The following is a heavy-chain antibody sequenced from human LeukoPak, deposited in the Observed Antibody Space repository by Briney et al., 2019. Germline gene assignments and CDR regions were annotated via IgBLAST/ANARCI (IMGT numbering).Heavy chain of an antibody. D-gene: IGHD2-2*01. Sequence: GDSLKISVRGSGYSFTTYWIGWVGQMPGKGLNWMGIIYPGDSDTRYTPSFQGPVTMSADKSINTAYLQWSSLKASDTAMYYCARRQGCSSTSCPPDYWGQGTLVTVSA. V-gene: IGHV5-51*01. CDR3: ARRQGCSSTSCPPDY. CDR1: GYSFTTYW. CDR2: IYPGDSDT. J-gene: IGHJ4*02.